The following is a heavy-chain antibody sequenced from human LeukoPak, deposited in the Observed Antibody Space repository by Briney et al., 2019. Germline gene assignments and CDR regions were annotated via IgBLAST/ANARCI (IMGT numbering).Heavy chain of an antibody. CDR3: AREGDGYNSPIDY. V-gene: IGHV3-21*01. Sequence: PGGSLRLSCAASGFTLSTYTLNWVGKAPGKGLEWVPSISSSSLYIYYADSVKGRFTISRDNAKNSLFLQMNSLRAEDTAVYYCAREGDGYNSPIDYWGQGTLVTVSS. CDR2: ISSSSLYI. D-gene: IGHD5-24*01. CDR1: GFTLSTYT. J-gene: IGHJ4*02.